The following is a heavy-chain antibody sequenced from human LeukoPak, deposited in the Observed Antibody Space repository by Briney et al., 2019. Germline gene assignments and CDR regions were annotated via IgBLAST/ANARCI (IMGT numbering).Heavy chain of an antibody. CDR1: GFTVSSNY. CDR2: IYYSGST. Sequence: LRLSCAASGFTVSSNYMSWVRQAPGKGLEWIGYIYYSGSTYYNPSLKSRVTISVDTSKNQFSLKLSSVTAADTAVYYCAVSGWGMDVWGKGTTVTVSS. V-gene: IGHV4-30-4*08. J-gene: IGHJ6*03. CDR3: AVSGWGMDV. D-gene: IGHD3-10*01.